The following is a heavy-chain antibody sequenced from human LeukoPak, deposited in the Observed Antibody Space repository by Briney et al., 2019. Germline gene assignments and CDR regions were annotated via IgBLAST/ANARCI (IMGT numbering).Heavy chain of an antibody. J-gene: IGHJ4*02. V-gene: IGHV3-30*18. CDR2: ISYDGSNK. CDR1: GFTFSSYG. CDR3: AKDLQQQLVSTLGC. Sequence: PGGSLRLSCAASGFTFSSYGMHWVRQAPGKGLEWVAVISYDGSNKYYADSVKGRFTISRDNSKNTLYLQMNSLRAEDTAVYYCAKDLQQQLVSTLGCWGQGTLVTVSS. D-gene: IGHD6-13*01.